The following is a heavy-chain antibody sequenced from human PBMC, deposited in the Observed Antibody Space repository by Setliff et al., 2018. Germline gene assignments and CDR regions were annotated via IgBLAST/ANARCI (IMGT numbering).Heavy chain of an antibody. D-gene: IGHD3-10*01. J-gene: IGHJ6*03. Sequence: SVKVSCKASGYTFTTYAISWMRQAPGQGLEWMGWINTNTGNPSYAQGFTGRFVFSLDTSVSTAYLQISSLKDEDTALYYCARASRFGTIKYRGDYYMDVWGKGTTVTSP. CDR1: GYTFTTYA. CDR3: ARASRFGTIKYRGDYYMDV. V-gene: IGHV7-4-1*02. CDR2: INTNTGNP.